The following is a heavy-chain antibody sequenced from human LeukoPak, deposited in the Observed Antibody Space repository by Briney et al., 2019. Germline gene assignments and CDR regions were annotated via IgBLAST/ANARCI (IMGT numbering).Heavy chain of an antibody. CDR3: ARKIAAAGSWFDP. CDR1: GFTFSDYY. Sequence: GGSLRLSCAASGFTFSDYYMSWIRQAPRKGLEWVSAISGSGGSTYYADSVKGRFTISRDNSKNTLYLQMNSLGAEDTAVYYCARKIAAAGSWFDPWGQGTLVTVSS. J-gene: IGHJ5*02. V-gene: IGHV3-23*01. CDR2: ISGSGGST. D-gene: IGHD6-13*01.